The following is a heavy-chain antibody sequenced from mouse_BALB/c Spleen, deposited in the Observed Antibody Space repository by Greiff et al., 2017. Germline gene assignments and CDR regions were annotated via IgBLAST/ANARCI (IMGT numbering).Heavy chain of an antibody. CDR2: INPSNGRT. CDR3: ARLYYGYEEFAY. V-gene: IGHV1S81*02. D-gene: IGHD2-2*01. J-gene: IGHJ3*01. Sequence: QVQLKQSGAELVKPGASVKLSCKASGYTFTSYWMHWVKQRPGQGLEWIGEINPSNGRTNYNEKFKSKATLTVDKSSSTAYMQLSSLTSEDSAVYCCARLYYGYEEFAYWGQGTLVTVSA. CDR1: GYTFTSYW.